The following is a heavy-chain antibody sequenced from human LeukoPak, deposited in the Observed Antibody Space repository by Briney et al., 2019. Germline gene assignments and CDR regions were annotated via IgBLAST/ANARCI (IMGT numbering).Heavy chain of an antibody. D-gene: IGHD2-21*02. CDR1: GFTFSSYA. Sequence: GGSLRLSCAASGFTFSSYAMSWVRQAPGKGLEWVSAISGSGGSTYYADSVKGRFTISRDNSKNTLYLQMNSLRAEDTAVCYCAKDFTVVVTAIVDYWGQGTLVTVSS. V-gene: IGHV3-23*01. J-gene: IGHJ4*02. CDR2: ISGSGGST. CDR3: AKDFTVVVTAIVDY.